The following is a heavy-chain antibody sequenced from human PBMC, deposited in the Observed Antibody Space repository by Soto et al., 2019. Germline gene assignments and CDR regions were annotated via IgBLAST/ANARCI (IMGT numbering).Heavy chain of an antibody. CDR1: GGSFSCFY. J-gene: IGHJ6*02. Sequence: SETLSLTCAIYGGSFSCFYCSCIRQPPGKGLEWIGEINDSGTTNYNPSLKSRVTISADTSKTHFSLRLTSVTAADTAVYYCARETSQNVYSHYGMDVWGQGTTVT. V-gene: IGHV4-34*01. CDR3: ARETSQNVYSHYGMDV. CDR2: INDSGTT.